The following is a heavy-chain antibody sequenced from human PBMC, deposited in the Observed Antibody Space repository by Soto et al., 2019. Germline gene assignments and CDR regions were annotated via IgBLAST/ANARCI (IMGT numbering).Heavy chain of an antibody. CDR2: IIPILGIA. J-gene: IGHJ4*02. D-gene: IGHD6-6*01. V-gene: IGHV1-69*02. CDR3: ARVGQLVPQFDY. CDR1: GGTFSSYT. Sequence: QVQLVQSGAEVKKPGSSVKVSCKASGGTFSSYTISWVRQAPGQGLEWMGRIIPILGIANYAQKFQGRVTITADKSTSTAYMELSSLRSEDTAVYYCARVGQLVPQFDYWGQGTLVTVSS.